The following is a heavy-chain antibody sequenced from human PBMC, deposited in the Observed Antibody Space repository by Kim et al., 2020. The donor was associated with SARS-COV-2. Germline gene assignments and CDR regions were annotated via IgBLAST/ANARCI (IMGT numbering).Heavy chain of an antibody. V-gene: IGHV3-23*01. D-gene: IGHD6-19*01. Sequence: GGSLRLSCAASGFSITKYVMSWVRQAPGKGPEWVSSISDEGARLFYADAVKGQFTLSRDISKNTLYLQLDSLSADDTALYYCARRGDDGWGTFDLWGQGPIV. CDR1: GFSITKYV. CDR2: ISDEGARL. J-gene: IGHJ3*01. CDR3: ARRGDDGWGTFDL.